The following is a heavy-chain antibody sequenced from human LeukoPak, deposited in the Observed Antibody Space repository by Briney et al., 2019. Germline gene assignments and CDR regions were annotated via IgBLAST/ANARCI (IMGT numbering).Heavy chain of an antibody. CDR1: GFSFGSYG. CDR3: ARDLDSGNYFFAY. J-gene: IGHJ4*02. V-gene: IGHV3-48*04. Sequence: GESLRLSCAASGFSFGSYGLSWVRQAPGKGPQWVSYISGNGGTTHYADSVEGRFTISRDNAKNSLYLQMSSLRAEDTAVYYCARDLDSGNYFFAYWGQGTPVTVSS. D-gene: IGHD3-22*01. CDR2: ISGNGGTT.